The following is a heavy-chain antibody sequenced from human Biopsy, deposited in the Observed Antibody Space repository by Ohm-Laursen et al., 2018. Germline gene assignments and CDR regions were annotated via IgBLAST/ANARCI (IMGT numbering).Heavy chain of an antibody. CDR1: GFTLNKHG. CDR3: ARDPRDTALGIFDY. CDR2: IWFDETNK. V-gene: IGHV3-33*01. D-gene: IGHD5-18*01. J-gene: IGHJ4*02. Sequence: SLRLSCAASGFTLNKHGMHWVRQAPGKGLEWVAVIWFDETNKHYADSVKGRFTISRDNSKNMLYLQMNTLRDADTAVYYCARDPRDTALGIFDYWGLGILVTVSS.